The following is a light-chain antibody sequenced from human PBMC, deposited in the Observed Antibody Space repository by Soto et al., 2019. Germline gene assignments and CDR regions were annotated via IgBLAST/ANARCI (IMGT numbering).Light chain of an antibody. CDR1: QSISSW. J-gene: IGKJ1*01. Sequence: DVQMTQSPSTLSASVGDRVTITCRASQSISSWLAWYQQKPGKAPKLLIYKASSLESGVPSRFSGSGSGTEFTLTISSLHPDDFATYHCQQYYSYLTFGQGTKVEIK. V-gene: IGKV1-5*03. CDR2: KAS. CDR3: QQYYSYLT.